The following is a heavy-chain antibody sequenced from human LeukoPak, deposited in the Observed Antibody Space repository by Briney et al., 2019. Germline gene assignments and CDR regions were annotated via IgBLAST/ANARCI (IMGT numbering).Heavy chain of an antibody. CDR2: IYTSGHT. D-gene: IGHD3-3*01. V-gene: IGHV4-4*07. CDR3: ARGSGVVGFYYYGMDV. J-gene: IGHJ6*02. CDR1: GGSITDNF. Sequence: SETLSLTCSVSGGSITDNFWNWVRQPAGKGLEWIGRIYTSGHTNYNPSLKSRVTISLNRSKNQFSLRLDSVTAADTAVYYCARGSGVVGFYYYGMDVWGQGTTVTVSS.